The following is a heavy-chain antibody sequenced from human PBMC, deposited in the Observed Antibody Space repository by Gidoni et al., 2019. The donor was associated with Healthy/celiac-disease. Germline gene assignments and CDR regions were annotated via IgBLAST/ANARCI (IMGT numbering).Heavy chain of an antibody. Sequence: EVQLVESGGGVVRPGGAMRLSCAASGFTLDDYGMSWVRQAPGKGLEWVSGINWNGGSTGYADSVKGRFTISRDNAKNSLYLQMNSLRAEDTALYHCARLIGDSSGRYFDLWGRGTLVTVSS. D-gene: IGHD3-22*01. CDR3: ARLIGDSSGRYFDL. CDR1: GFTLDDYG. J-gene: IGHJ2*01. CDR2: INWNGGST. V-gene: IGHV3-20*01.